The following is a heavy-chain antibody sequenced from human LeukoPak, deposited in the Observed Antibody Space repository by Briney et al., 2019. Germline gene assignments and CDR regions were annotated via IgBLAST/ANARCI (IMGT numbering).Heavy chain of an antibody. V-gene: IGHV1-18*01. CDR3: ARVGAAGEFPDAFDI. J-gene: IGHJ3*02. CDR1: GYTIRNSR. D-gene: IGHD3-16*01. CDR2: INPYNGNT. Sequence: ASVKVSCKASGYTIRNSRVTWVRQAPGQRLEWMGSINPYNGNTNYAQMFQGRVTMSTDTSTNTASMELKSLRSDDTAVYFCARVGAAGEFPDAFDIWGQGTLVTVSS.